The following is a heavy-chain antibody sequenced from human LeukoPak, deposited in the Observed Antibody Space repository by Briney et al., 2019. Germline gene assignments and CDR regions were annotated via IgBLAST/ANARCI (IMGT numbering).Heavy chain of an antibody. D-gene: IGHD6-6*01. CDR1: GFTFSDSY. Sequence: NPGGSLRLSCEASGFTFSDSYMSWLRQPPGKGLESISYIGPSGNFINYADSVKGRFTISRDNAKNTLYLQMNSLRADDTAVYYCALVSYWGQGTMVTVSS. CDR3: ALVSY. V-gene: IGHV3-11*06. J-gene: IGHJ3*01. CDR2: IGPSGNFI.